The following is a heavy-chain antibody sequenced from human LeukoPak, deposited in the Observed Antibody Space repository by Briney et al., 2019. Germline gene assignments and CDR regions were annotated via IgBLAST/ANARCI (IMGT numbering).Heavy chain of an antibody. V-gene: IGHV1-69*06. CDR1: GGTFSSYA. D-gene: IGHD4/OR15-4a*01. Sequence: ASVRVSCKASGGTFSSYAISWVRQAPGQGLEWMGGIIPIFGTANYAQKFQGRVTITADKSTSTAYMELSSLRAEDTAVYYCARRAGAYSHPYDYWGQGTLVTVSS. J-gene: IGHJ4*02. CDR3: ARRAGAYSHPYDY. CDR2: IIPIFGTA.